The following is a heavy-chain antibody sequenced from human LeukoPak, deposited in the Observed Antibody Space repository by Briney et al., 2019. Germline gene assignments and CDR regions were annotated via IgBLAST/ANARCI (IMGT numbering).Heavy chain of an antibody. Sequence: SETLSLTCAVYGGSFSGYYWSWIRQPPGKGLEWIGEINHSGSTYYNPSLKSRLTMSVDTSTNQFSLRLSSVTAADTAVYYCARRFRGGFDYWGQGTLVTVSS. CDR2: INHSGST. D-gene: IGHD3-10*01. CDR3: ARRFRGGFDY. CDR1: GGSFSGYY. V-gene: IGHV4-34*01. J-gene: IGHJ4*02.